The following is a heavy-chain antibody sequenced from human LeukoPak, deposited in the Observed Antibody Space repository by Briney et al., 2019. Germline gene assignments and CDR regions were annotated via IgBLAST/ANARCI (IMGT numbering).Heavy chain of an antibody. CDR2: INSDGTST. CDR1: GFTFSSYW. Sequence: GGSLRLSCAASGFTFSSYWMHWVRQAPGKGLVWVSRINSDGTSTSSADSVKGRFTISRDNSKNTLYMQMNSLRAEETAVYYCAKGFRSGTYPLDYWGQGTLVTVSS. CDR3: AKGFRSGTYPLDY. J-gene: IGHJ4*02. V-gene: IGHV3-74*01. D-gene: IGHD3-10*01.